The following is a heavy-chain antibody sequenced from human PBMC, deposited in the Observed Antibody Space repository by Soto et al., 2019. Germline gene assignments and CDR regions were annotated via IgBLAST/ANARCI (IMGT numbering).Heavy chain of an antibody. Sequence: QLQLQESGPGLVKPSETLSLTCTVSGGSISSSSYYWGWIRQPPGKGLEWIGSIYYSGSTYYNPSLKSRVTISVDTSKNQFSLKLSSVTAADTAVYYCAPQRRFLDFVDWFDPWGQGTLVTVSS. CDR2: IYYSGST. CDR1: GGSISSSSYY. CDR3: APQRRFLDFVDWFDP. V-gene: IGHV4-39*01. D-gene: IGHD3-3*01. J-gene: IGHJ5*02.